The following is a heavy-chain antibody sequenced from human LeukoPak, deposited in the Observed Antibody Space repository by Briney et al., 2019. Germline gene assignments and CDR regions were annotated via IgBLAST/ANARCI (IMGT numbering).Heavy chain of an antibody. J-gene: IGHJ2*01. CDR3: ARWTRVTSSSLWYFDL. CDR1: GFTFSSYE. V-gene: IGHV3-48*03. D-gene: IGHD6-6*01. Sequence: AGGSLRLSCVASGFTFSSYEMNWVRQAPGEGLEWVSYIHNGGSSTYYADPVKGRFTISRDNGKNSLHLQMNSLRVEDTAVYYCARWTRVTSSSLWYFDLWGRGTLVTVSS. CDR2: IHNGGSST.